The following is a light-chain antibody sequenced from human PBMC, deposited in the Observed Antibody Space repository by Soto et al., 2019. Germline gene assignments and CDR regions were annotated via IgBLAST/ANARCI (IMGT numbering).Light chain of an antibody. V-gene: IGLV2-8*01. CDR2: EVS. J-gene: IGLJ2*01. CDR3: CSYAGSRNLI. CDR1: SSDVGGHNH. Sequence: QSALTQPPSASGSPGQSVTISCTGSSSDVGGHNHVSWYQQHPGKAPKLMIYEVSKRPSGVPDRFSGSKSVNTASLTVSGLQAEDEADYYCCSYAGSRNLIFGGGTKLTVL.